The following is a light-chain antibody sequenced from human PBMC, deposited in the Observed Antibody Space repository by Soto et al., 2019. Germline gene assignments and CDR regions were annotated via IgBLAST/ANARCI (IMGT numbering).Light chain of an antibody. J-gene: IGKJ5*01. Sequence: DIQMTQSPSSLSASVGDIFTITCRASQSISSYLNWYQQKPGEAPKLLIYAAPSLQSGAPSRFSVSGSGTDFTLTISSLQPEDFATYYCQQSYSTPITFGQGTRLEIK. CDR2: AAP. V-gene: IGKV1-39*01. CDR3: QQSYSTPIT. CDR1: QSISSY.